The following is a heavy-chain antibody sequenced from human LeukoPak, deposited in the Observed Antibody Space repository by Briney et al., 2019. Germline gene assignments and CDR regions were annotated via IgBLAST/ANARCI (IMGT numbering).Heavy chain of an antibody. CDR2: ISYDGSNK. D-gene: IGHD2-15*01. V-gene: IGHV3-30-3*01. CDR1: GFTFSSYA. Sequence: GGSLRLSCAASGFTFSSYAMHWVRQAPGKGLEWVAVISYDGSNKYYADSVKGRFTLSRDNSKNTLYLQMNSLRAEDTAVYYCARDGESVAATAPDYWGQGTLVTVSS. CDR3: ARDGESVAATAPDY. J-gene: IGHJ4*02.